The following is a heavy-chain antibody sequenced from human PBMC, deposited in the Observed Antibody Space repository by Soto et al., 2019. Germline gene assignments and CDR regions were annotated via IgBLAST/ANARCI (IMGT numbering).Heavy chain of an antibody. D-gene: IGHD3-16*01. Sequence: QVQLVESGGGGVQPGRSLRLSCATSGFTFSSFIMHWVRQSPGKGLEWVAVIYQDGLNKYDADSVNGRFTISRDNSKNTLYLQMNSLRVEDTAVYYCASRVGAVDYRGQGTLFTV. CDR2: IYQDGLNK. V-gene: IGHV3-33*01. J-gene: IGHJ4*02. CDR1: GFTFSSFI. CDR3: ASRVGAVDY.